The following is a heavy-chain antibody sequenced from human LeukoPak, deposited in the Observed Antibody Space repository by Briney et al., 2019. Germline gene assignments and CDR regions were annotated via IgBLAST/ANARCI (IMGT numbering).Heavy chain of an antibody. V-gene: IGHV4-34*01. Sequence: PSETLSLTCAVYGGSFSGYYWSWIRQPPGKGLEWIGEIKHSGSTNYNPSLKSRVTISVDTSKNQFSLKLSSVTAADTAVYYCARGRQWLVQYYFDYWGQGTLVTVSS. D-gene: IGHD6-19*01. J-gene: IGHJ4*02. CDR1: GGSFSGYY. CDR2: IKHSGST. CDR3: ARGRQWLVQYYFDY.